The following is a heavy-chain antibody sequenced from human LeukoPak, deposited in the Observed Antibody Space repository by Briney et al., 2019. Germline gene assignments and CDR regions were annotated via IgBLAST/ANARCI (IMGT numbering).Heavy chain of an antibody. Sequence: GGSLRLSCAASGFTFSSYGMHWVRQAPGKGLEWVAFIRYDGSNKYYADSVKGRFTISRDNSKNTLYLQMDSLRAEDTAVYYCAKDFRSRSYYTDYWGQGTLVTVSS. CDR2: IRYDGSNK. CDR3: AKDFRSRSYYTDY. V-gene: IGHV3-30*02. D-gene: IGHD1-26*01. J-gene: IGHJ4*02. CDR1: GFTFSSYG.